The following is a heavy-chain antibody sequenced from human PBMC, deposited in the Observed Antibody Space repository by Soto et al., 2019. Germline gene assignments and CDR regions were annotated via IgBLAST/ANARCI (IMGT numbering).Heavy chain of an antibody. J-gene: IGHJ2*01. Sequence: QITLKESGPTLVKPTQTLTLTCTFSGFSLSSSGLNVGWIRQPPEKALEWLALIYWDDDKRYSPSLKSRLTXTXDXPKNQVVLTMTNVDPVDTGTYYCARGRDYPYYYFDLWGRGTLVTVSS. D-gene: IGHD1-26*01. V-gene: IGHV2-5*02. CDR2: IYWDDDK. CDR3: ARGRDYPYYYFDL. CDR1: GFSLSSSGLN.